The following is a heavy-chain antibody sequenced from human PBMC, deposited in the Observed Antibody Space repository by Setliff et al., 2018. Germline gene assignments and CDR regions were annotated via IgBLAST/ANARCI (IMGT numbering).Heavy chain of an antibody. CDR2: IYHSGST. V-gene: IGHV4-38-2*01. CDR1: GYSISSGFY. CDR3: ARSGYYSIDAFDI. Sequence: PSETLSLTCAVSGYSISSGFYWGWIRQPPGKALEWIGSIYHSGSTNYTPSLKSRVTLSVDTSRSHFSLKLNSVTAADTAVYYCARSGYYSIDAFDIWGQGTMVTVSS. J-gene: IGHJ3*02. D-gene: IGHD3-22*01.